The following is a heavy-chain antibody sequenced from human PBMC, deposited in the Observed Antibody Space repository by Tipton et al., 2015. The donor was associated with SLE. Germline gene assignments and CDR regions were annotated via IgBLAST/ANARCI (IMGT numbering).Heavy chain of an antibody. V-gene: IGHV4-38-2*01. Sequence: TLSLTCAVSGYSISSGYYWGWIRQPPGKGLEWIGSIYHSGSTYYNPSLKSRVTISVDTSKNQFSLKLSSVTAADTAVYYCARAEIGETSYYDKWGQGTMVTVSS. CDR1: GYSISSGYY. J-gene: IGHJ3*02. CDR2: IYHSGST. CDR3: ARAEIGETSYYDK. D-gene: IGHD3-10*01.